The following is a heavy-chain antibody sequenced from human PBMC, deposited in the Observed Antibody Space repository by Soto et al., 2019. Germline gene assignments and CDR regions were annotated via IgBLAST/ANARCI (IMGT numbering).Heavy chain of an antibody. CDR3: TSEQPHSSGWAPFDY. J-gene: IGHJ4*02. D-gene: IGHD6-19*01. V-gene: IGHV3-49*03. CDR1: RFTFGDYA. CDR2: IRSKAYGGTT. Sequence: PRLSCTASRFTFGDYAMSWFRQAPGKGLEGGGFIRSKAYGGTTEYAESVKGRFTISRDDSKSIAYLQKNSLKTEDTGVYYCTSEQPHSSGWAPFDYWGQGTLVTVSS.